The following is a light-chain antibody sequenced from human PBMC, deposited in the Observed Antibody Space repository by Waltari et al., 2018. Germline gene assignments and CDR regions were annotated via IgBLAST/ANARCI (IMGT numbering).Light chain of an antibody. CDR3: QQFYSTPRT. J-gene: IGKJ2*02. V-gene: IGKV4-1*01. CDR2: WAS. Sequence: DIVMTQSPDSLAVSLGERATINRKSSQSVLYSSNNKNYLAWYQQKPGQPPNLLIYWASTRESGVPDRFGGSGSGSDFTLTISSLQAEDVAVYYCQQFYSTPRTFGQGTKLEI. CDR1: QSVLYSSNNKNY.